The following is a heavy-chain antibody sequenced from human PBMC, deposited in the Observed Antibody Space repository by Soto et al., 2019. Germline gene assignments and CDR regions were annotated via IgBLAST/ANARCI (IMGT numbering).Heavy chain of an antibody. CDR3: AKGFEGSWIPPRLPGGFDI. CDR1: GFTFSSYA. D-gene: IGHD5-18*01. Sequence: EVQLLESGGGLVQPGGSLRLSCAASGFTFSSYAMSWVRQAPGKGLEWVSTISGSGGSTYYADSVKGRFTISRDNSKNTLFLQMNSPRAEDTAVNFWAKGFEGSWIPPRLPGGFDIWGQGTMVTVSS. CDR2: ISGSGGST. J-gene: IGHJ3*02. V-gene: IGHV3-23*01.